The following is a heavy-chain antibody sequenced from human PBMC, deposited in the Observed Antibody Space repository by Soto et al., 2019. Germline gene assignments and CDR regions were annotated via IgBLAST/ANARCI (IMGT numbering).Heavy chain of an antibody. Sequence: GGSLRLSCAASGFTFSSYWMHWVRQAPGKGLVWVSRIDTYGSGTRYADSVKGRFILSRDNAENTMYLQMNYLRVEDTAVYYCARVLKSSGWDNDVFDILSQRTMVTVSS. V-gene: IGHV3-74*01. CDR3: ARVLKSSGWDNDVFDI. J-gene: IGHJ3*02. CDR2: IDTYGSGT. CDR1: GFTFSSYW. D-gene: IGHD6-25*01.